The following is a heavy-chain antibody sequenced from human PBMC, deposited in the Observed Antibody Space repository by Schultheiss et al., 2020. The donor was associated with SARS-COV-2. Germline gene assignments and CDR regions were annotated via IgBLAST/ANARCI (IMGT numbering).Heavy chain of an antibody. CDR2: ISSYNGNT. J-gene: IGHJ4*02. CDR1: GYTFTSYG. D-gene: IGHD1-26*01. Sequence: ASVKVSCKASGYTFTSYGISWVRQAPGQGLEWMGWISSYNGNTNYVQELQGRVTLTTDTSTSTAYMELRSLRSDDTAVYYCAKAARGATRTFDYWGQGTLVTVSS. V-gene: IGHV1-18*01. CDR3: AKAARGATRTFDY.